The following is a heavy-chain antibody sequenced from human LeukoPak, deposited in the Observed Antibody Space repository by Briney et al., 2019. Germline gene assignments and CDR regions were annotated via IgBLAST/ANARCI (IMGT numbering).Heavy chain of an antibody. J-gene: IGHJ4*02. Sequence: GGSLRLSCAVSGFTFSTYAMSWVRQAPGKGLEWVSAISGSSVSTYYADSVKGRFTISRDNSKNTLYLQMNSLRAEDTAVYYCAKDRWTSSTSCYPYWGQGTLVTVSS. CDR3: AKDRWTSSTSCYPY. CDR1: GFTFSTYA. V-gene: IGHV3-23*01. CDR2: ISGSSVST. D-gene: IGHD2-2*01.